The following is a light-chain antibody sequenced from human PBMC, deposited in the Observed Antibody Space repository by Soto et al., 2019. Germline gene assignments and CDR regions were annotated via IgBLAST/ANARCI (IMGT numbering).Light chain of an antibody. V-gene: IGKV3-20*01. CDR1: QSVTNNY. CDR2: GAS. J-gene: IGKJ2*01. CDR3: QQYGDSPMYT. Sequence: EIVLTQSPGTLSLSPGERATLSCRASQSVTNNYLAWYQQKPGQAPRLLIYGASNRATGIPDRFSGSGSGTDFTLTISRLEPEDFAVYSWQQYGDSPMYTFGQGTKLEIK.